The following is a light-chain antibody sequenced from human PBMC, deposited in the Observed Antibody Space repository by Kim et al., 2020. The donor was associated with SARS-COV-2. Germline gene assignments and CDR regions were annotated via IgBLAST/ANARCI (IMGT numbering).Light chain of an antibody. Sequence: VSPGERATLSCRASQSVSSNLAWYQQKPGQAPRLLIYGASTRATGIPARFSGSGSGTEFTLTISSLQSEDFAVYYCQHYNNWPPLTFGGGTKVEI. V-gene: IGKV3-15*01. CDR3: QHYNNWPPLT. CDR1: QSVSSN. J-gene: IGKJ4*01. CDR2: GAS.